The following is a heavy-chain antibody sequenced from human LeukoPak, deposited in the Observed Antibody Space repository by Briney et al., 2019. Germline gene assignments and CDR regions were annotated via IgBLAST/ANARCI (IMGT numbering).Heavy chain of an antibody. CDR1: GFTFSSYE. CDR3: AKVAKGNIVVVAALDY. D-gene: IGHD2-21*02. CDR2: ISNDGSNK. Sequence: PGGSLRLSCAASGFTFSSYEMSWVRQVPGKGLGWVAIISNDGSNKFYADSVKGRFTISRDNSKNTLYLQMNSLRAEDTAVYYCAKVAKGNIVVVAALDYWGQGTLVTVSS. J-gene: IGHJ4*02. V-gene: IGHV3-30*18.